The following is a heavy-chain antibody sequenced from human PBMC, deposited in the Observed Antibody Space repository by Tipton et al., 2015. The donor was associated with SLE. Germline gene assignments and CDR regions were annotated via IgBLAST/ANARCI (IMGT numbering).Heavy chain of an antibody. D-gene: IGHD3-3*01. CDR2: ISGSGGST. Sequence: SLRLSCAASGFTFSSYAMSWVRQAPGKGLEWVSAISGSGGSTYYADSVKGRFTISRDNSKNTLYLQMNSLRAEDTAVYYCTHLRLREWLDYWGQGTLVTVSS. CDR1: GFTFSSYA. V-gene: IGHV3-23*01. J-gene: IGHJ4*02. CDR3: THLRLREWLDY.